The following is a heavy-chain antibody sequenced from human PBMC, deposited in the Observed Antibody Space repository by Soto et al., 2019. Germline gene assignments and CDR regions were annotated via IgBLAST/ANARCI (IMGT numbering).Heavy chain of an antibody. D-gene: IGHD2-2*01. CDR3: TRDPPADSH. CDR1: GFTFSSYE. V-gene: IGHV3-48*03. J-gene: IGHJ4*02. Sequence: GGSLRLSCAASGFTFSSYEMNWVRQAPGKGLEWVSYISSSGSTIYYADSVKGRFTISRDGSKNTLYLQMNSLRAEDTAVYYCTRDPPADSHWGQGTLVTVSS. CDR2: ISSSGSTI.